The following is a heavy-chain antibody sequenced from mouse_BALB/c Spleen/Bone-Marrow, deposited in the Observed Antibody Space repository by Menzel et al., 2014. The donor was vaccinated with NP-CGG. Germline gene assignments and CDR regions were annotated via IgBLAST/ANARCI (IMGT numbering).Heavy chain of an antibody. CDR3: ARELGRGYYFDY. V-gene: IGHV1S130*01. CDR1: GYTFXSSW. J-gene: IGHJ2*01. D-gene: IGHD4-1*01. CDR2: IHPNSGNT. Sequence: VQLQQSGSVLVRSGASVKLSCKASGYTFXSSWMHWAKQRPGQGLEWIGEIHPNSGNTNYNEKFKGKATLTVDTSSSTAYVDLSSLTSEDSAVYYCARELGRGYYFDYWGQGTTLTVSS.